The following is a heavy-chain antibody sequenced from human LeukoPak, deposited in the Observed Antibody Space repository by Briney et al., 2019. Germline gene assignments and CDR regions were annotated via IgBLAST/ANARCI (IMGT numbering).Heavy chain of an antibody. J-gene: IGHJ4*02. D-gene: IGHD6-13*01. CDR3: ASDGYSSSWGGIDY. V-gene: IGHV4-30-4*08. CDR1: GGSISSGDYY. Sequence: SETLSLTCTVSGGSISSGDYYWSWIRQPPGKGLEWIGYIYYSGSTYYNPSLKSRVTISVDTSKNQFSLKLSSVTAADTAVYYCASDGYSSSWGGIDYWGQGTLVTVSS. CDR2: IYYSGST.